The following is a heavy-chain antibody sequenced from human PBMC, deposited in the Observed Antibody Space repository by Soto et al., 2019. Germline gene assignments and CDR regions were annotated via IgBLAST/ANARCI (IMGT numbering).Heavy chain of an antibody. CDR2: IYTGGST. Sequence: GGSLRLSCAASGFTVSSDYMSWVRQAPGKGLEWVSVIYTGGSTYYADSVKGRFTFSRDNSKNTLYLQMNSLRAEDTAVYYCGRDYGGNPALFDPCGQXTLVTVSS. J-gene: IGHJ5*02. V-gene: IGHV3-53*01. CDR1: GFTVSSDY. CDR3: GRDYGGNPALFDP. D-gene: IGHD4-17*01.